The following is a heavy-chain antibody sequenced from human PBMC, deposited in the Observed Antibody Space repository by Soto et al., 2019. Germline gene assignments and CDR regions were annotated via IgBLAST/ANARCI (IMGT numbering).Heavy chain of an antibody. Sequence: SLTCAVSGASSSSSGYPSNWIRQAPGRGLEGIGSFLYTGTSSYDPSLKSRVTVSADKSTNQFSLQLTSVTAADTAVYHFARGGGLPGCAVFYSPDYWGQGALVTTSS. V-gene: IGHV4-30-2*01. CDR3: ARGGGLPGCAVFYSPDY. CDR2: FLYTGTS. D-gene: IGHD1-26*01. CDR1: GASSSSSGYP. J-gene: IGHJ4*02.